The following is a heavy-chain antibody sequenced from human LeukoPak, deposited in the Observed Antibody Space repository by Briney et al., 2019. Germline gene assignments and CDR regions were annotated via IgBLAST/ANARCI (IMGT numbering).Heavy chain of an antibody. CDR1: GGTSSSYA. Sequence: GASVKVSCKASGGTSSSYAISWVRQAPGQGLEWMGGIIPIFGTANYAQKFQGRVTITTDESTSTAYMELSSLRSEDTAVYYCAAFGRGSYFTMVRGVYWGQGTLVTVSS. V-gene: IGHV1-69*05. CDR3: AAFGRGSYFTMVRGVY. CDR2: IIPIFGTA. D-gene: IGHD3-10*01. J-gene: IGHJ4*02.